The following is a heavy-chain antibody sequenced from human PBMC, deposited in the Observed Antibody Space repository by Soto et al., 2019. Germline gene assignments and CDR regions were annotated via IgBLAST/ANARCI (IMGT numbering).Heavy chain of an antibody. Sequence: EVQLVESGGGLVQPGGSLRLSCAASGFTVSSNYMSWVRQAPGKGLEWVSVIYSGGSTYYADSVKGRFTISRDNSKNTLYLQMNSLRAEDTAVYYCAREVTRGYDGMDVWGQGTTVTVSS. CDR1: GFTVSSNY. J-gene: IGHJ6*02. V-gene: IGHV3-66*01. D-gene: IGHD2-21*02. CDR2: IYSGGST. CDR3: AREVTRGYDGMDV.